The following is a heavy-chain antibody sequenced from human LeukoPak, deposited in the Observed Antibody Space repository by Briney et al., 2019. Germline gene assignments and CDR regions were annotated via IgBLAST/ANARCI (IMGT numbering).Heavy chain of an antibody. CDR1: GGSISSSSYY. J-gene: IGHJ4*02. CDR2: IYYSGST. V-gene: IGHV4-39*01. CDR3: ARLGSSWYVSSYDY. D-gene: IGHD6-13*01. Sequence: ASETLSLTCTVSGGSISSSSYYWGWIRQPPGKGLEWIGSIYYSGSTYYNPSLKSRVTISVDTSKNQFSLKLSSVTVADTAVYYCARLGSSWYVSSYDYWGQGTLVTVSS.